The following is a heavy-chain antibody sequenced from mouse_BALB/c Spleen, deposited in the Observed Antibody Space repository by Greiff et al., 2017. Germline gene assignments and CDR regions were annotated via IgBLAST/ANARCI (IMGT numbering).Heavy chain of an antibody. D-gene: IGHD1-1*01. CDR2: ISYDGSN. CDR3: ARDTTVVAKRYFDV. CDR1: GYSITSGYY. Sequence: EVKLLESGPGLVKPSQSLSLTCSVTGYSITSGYYWNWIRQFPGNKLEWMGYISYDGSNNYNPSLKNRISITRDTSKNQFFLKLNSVTTEDTATYYCARDTTVVAKRYFDVWGAGTTVTVSS. V-gene: IGHV3-6*02. J-gene: IGHJ1*01.